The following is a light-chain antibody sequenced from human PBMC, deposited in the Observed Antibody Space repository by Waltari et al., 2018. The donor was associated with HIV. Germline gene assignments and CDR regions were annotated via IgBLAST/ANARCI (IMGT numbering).Light chain of an antibody. CDR1: QSVSTY. CDR3: QQRSRWPAAYT. V-gene: IGKV3-11*01. CDR2: DAS. J-gene: IGKJ2*01. Sequence: EIVLTQSPATLSLSPGERATPSCRASQSVSTYLTWDQQKPGQPPRLLIYDASNMATAIPARFSGSGSGTDFTLTISSLEPEDFAVYYCQQRSRWPAAYTFGQGTKLEIK.